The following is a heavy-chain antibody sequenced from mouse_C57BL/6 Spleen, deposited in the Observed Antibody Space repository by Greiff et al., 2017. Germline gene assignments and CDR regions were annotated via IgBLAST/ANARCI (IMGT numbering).Heavy chain of an antibody. CDR3: ARGYYGSSPYYYAMDY. D-gene: IGHD1-1*01. V-gene: IGHV1-53*01. CDR2: INPSNGGT. CDR1: GYTFTSYW. Sequence: QVQLQQPWTELVKPGASVKLSCKASGYTFTSYWMHWVKQRPGQGLEWIGNINPSNGGTNYNEKFKSKATLTVDKSSSTAYMQLSSLTSEDSAVYYCARGYYGSSPYYYAMDYWGQGTSVTVSS. J-gene: IGHJ4*01.